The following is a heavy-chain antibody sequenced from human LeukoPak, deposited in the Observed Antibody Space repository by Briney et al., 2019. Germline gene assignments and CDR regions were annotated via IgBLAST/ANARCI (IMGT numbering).Heavy chain of an antibody. J-gene: IGHJ4*02. CDR1: GGTFSSYA. CDR3: ARDRRDGYKGSFDY. CDR2: IIPILGIA. Sequence: GASVKVSCKASGGTFSSYAISWVRQAPGQGLEWMGRIIPILGIANYAQKFQGRVTITADKSTSTAYMELSSLRSEDTAVYYCARDRRDGYKGSFDYWAREPWSPSPQ. D-gene: IGHD5-24*01. V-gene: IGHV1-69*04.